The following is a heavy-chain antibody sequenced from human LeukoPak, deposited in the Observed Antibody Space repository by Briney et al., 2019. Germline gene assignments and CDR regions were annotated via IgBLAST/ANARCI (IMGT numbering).Heavy chain of an antibody. J-gene: IGHJ4*02. CDR1: GGSVSRSPYY. Sequence: PSETLSLTCTVSGGSVSRSPYYWGWIRQPPGKGLEWIGNIYYSGSTYYNPSLKSRVTISVDTSKNQFSLKVTSVTAADTAVYYCATPGGYYYDSSGYPIHYWGQGTLVTVSS. CDR2: IYYSGST. D-gene: IGHD3-22*01. CDR3: ATPGGYYYDSSGYPIHY. V-gene: IGHV4-39*07.